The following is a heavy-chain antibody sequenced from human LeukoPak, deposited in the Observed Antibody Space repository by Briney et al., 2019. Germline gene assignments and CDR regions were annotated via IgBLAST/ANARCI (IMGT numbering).Heavy chain of an antibody. V-gene: IGHV1-8*01. CDR3: ARVSRRCSGGSCYMNFGDY. J-gene: IGHJ4*02. CDR1: GYTFTSYD. Sequence: ASVKVSCKASGYTFTSYDINWVRQATGQGLEWMGWMNPNSGNTGYAQKFQGRVTMTRNTSISTAYMELSSLRSEDTAVYYCARVSRRCSGGSCYMNFGDYWGQGTLVTVSS. D-gene: IGHD2-15*01. CDR2: MNPNSGNT.